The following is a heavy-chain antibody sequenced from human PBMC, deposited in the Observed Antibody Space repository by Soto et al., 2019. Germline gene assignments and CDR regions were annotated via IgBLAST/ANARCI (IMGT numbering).Heavy chain of an antibody. Sequence: LRETLSLTCTVSGGSISNSNWWNWVRQPPGKGLEWIGEIYHSGSTNYNSSLKSRVTILVDKSKNQFSLKLSSVTAADTAVYYCARPYCNGGNCYSVSGWFDPWGQGTLVTVSS. V-gene: IGHV4-4*02. CDR2: IYHSGST. D-gene: IGHD2-15*01. CDR1: GGSISNSNW. J-gene: IGHJ5*02. CDR3: ARPYCNGGNCYSVSGWFDP.